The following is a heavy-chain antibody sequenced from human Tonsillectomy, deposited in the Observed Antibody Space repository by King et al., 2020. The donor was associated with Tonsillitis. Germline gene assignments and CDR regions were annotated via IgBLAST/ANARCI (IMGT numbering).Heavy chain of an antibody. J-gene: IGHJ5*02. D-gene: IGHD2-15*01. CDR2: IFHSENT. V-gene: IGHV4-31*03. CDR3: ARYEGGVFDP. Sequence: QLQESGPGLVKPSQTLSLTCTVSGGSIGGGAFYWSWIRPHPGKGLEWIGDIFHSENTYYNPSLKSRLIISVDTSENQFSLKLSSVTAADTAVYYCARYEGGVFDPWGQGTLVTVSS. CDR1: GGSIGGGAFY.